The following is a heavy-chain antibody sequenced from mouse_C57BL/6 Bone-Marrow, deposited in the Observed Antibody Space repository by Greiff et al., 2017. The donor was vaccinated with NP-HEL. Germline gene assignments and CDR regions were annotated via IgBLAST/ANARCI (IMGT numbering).Heavy chain of an antibody. Sequence: QVQLQQSGPGLVQPSQSLSITCTVSGFSLTSYGVHWVRQSPGKGLAWLGVIWSGGSTDYNAAFISRLSISKDNSKSQVFFKMNSLQADDTAIYYCARAYYSKTYYFDYWGQGTTLTVSS. CDR1: GFSLTSYG. CDR3: ARAYYSKTYYFDY. CDR2: IWSGGST. J-gene: IGHJ2*01. V-gene: IGHV2-2*01. D-gene: IGHD2-5*01.